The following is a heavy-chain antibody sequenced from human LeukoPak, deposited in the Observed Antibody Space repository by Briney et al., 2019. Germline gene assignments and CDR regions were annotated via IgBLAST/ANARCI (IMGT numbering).Heavy chain of an antibody. CDR3: ARDPTPYSSGSSPYFDY. J-gene: IGHJ4*02. V-gene: IGHV3-30*07. D-gene: IGHD6-19*01. Sequence: SRDNSKNTLYLQMNSLRAEDTAVYYCARDPTPYSSGSSPYFDYWGQGTLVTVSS.